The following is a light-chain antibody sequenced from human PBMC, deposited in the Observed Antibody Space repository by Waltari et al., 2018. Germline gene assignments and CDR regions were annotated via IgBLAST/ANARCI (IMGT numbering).Light chain of an antibody. J-gene: IGKJ1*01. CDR2: WAS. CDR3: QQYYTTPT. Sequence: DIVMTQSPDSLAVSLGERATITCKSSQTVLYSSNNKNYLAWYQQKAGQSPKLLLSWASTRKSGVPDRFSGSGSGTDFTLTINSLQAEDVAVYYCQQYYTTPTFGQGTKVEIK. V-gene: IGKV4-1*01. CDR1: QTVLYSSNNKNY.